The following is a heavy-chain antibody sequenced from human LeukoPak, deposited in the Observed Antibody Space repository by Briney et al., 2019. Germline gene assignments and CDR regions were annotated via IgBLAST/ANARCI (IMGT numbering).Heavy chain of an antibody. CDR3: ARDKEGSVPFDY. J-gene: IGHJ4*02. V-gene: IGHV4-38-2*02. D-gene: IGHD6-6*01. Sequence: SETLSLTCTVSGYSISSGYYWGWIRQPPGKELEWIGRIYHSGSTYYNPSLKSRVTISVDGSKNQFSLKLSSVTAADTAVYYCARDKEGSVPFDYWGQGTLVTVSS. CDR2: IYHSGST. CDR1: GYSISSGYY.